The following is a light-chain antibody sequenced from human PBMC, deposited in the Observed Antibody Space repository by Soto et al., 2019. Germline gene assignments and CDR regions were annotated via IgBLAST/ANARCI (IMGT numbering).Light chain of an antibody. J-gene: IGKJ4*01. CDR3: QQYASSMVT. V-gene: IGKV3-20*01. CDR2: GVS. CDR1: QSVSSGS. Sequence: EIVLTQSPGTLSLSPGERATLSCRASQSVSSGSLAWYQQKPGQAPRLLIYGVSSRATGIPDRFSDSGSGTDFTLTISRLEPEDFAVYYCQQYASSMVTFGGGTKVEI.